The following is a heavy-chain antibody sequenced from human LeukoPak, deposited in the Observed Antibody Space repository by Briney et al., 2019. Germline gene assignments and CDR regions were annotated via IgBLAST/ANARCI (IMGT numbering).Heavy chain of an antibody. Sequence: GGSLRLSCAASGSIFDPYGADWVRQAPGKGLGWVSFTRYDGRDKYYADSVKGRFTISRDNSKNTLYLQMNSLRVEDTAVYYCAKPERILTTRGYYMDVWGKGTTVTVSS. CDR1: GSIFDPYG. D-gene: IGHD3-9*01. CDR3: AKPERILTTRGYYMDV. J-gene: IGHJ6*03. V-gene: IGHV3-30*02. CDR2: TRYDGRDK.